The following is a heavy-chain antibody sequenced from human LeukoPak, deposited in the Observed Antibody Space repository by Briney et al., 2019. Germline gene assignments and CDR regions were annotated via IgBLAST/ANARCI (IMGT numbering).Heavy chain of an antibody. CDR1: GGSISNYY. D-gene: IGHD5-24*01. CDR2: IYYSGST. Sequence: SETLSLTCTVSGGSISNYYWSWIRQPPGKGLEWIGYIYYSGSTNYNPSLKSRLTISVDTSKNQFSLKLSSVTAADMAVYYCARDSVEMATTDYYYYYYMDVWGKGTTVTVSS. CDR3: ARDSVEMATTDYYYYYYMDV. V-gene: IGHV4-59*01. J-gene: IGHJ6*03.